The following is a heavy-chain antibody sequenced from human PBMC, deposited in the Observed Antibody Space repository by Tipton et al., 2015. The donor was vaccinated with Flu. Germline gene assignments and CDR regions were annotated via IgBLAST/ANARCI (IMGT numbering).Heavy chain of an antibody. J-gene: IGHJ4*02. Sequence: GSLRLSCAASGFMFSRFAMSWVRQAPGKGLEWVSAISGRGGSTYYAASVKGRFTISRDNSKNTLYLQMNSLRAEDTAVYYCAKDSLQSYDSSGYYPGYWGQGTLVTVSS. D-gene: IGHD3-22*01. CDR1: GFMFSRFA. CDR3: AKDSLQSYDSSGYYPGY. CDR2: ISGRGGST. V-gene: IGHV3-23*01.